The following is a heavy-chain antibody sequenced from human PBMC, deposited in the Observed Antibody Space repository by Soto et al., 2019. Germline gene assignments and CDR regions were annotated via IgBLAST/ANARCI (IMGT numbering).Heavy chain of an antibody. V-gene: IGHV3-73*02. CDR2: IRSNGRT. J-gene: IGHJ4*02. Sequence: EVQLVESGGGLVKPGGSLKLSCATSGFTFSGSAIHWVRQASGKGLEWVGRIRSNGRTAYAASMKGRFTIYKDDSRKTSYLQLNSLTTEDTAVYYGASLDCSGGSCYPYYFEHWGQGARVTVAS. CDR1: GFTFSGSA. D-gene: IGHD2-15*01. CDR3: ASLDCSGGSCYPYYFEH.